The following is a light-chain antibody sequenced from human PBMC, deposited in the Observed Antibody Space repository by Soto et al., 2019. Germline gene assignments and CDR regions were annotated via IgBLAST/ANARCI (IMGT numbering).Light chain of an antibody. CDR1: QSISSY. CDR2: AAS. J-gene: IGKJ2*01. CDR3: QETYSNPPYT. Sequence: DIQMTQSPSSLSASIGDRVTITCRTSQSISSYLNWYQQKPGRAPNLLIYAASSLHSGVPSRFSGGVSGADFTLTISNLQPEDFATYFCQETYSNPPYTFGQGTKLVIK. V-gene: IGKV1-39*01.